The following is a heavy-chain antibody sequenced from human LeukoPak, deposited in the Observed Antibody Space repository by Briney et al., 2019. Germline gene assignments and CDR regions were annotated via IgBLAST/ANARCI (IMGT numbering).Heavy chain of an antibody. CDR2: ISNGNT. J-gene: IGHJ5*02. D-gene: IGHD2-15*01. CDR3: VREAGYCASVCLKSNWFDP. Sequence: PGGSLRLSCSASGFSLSNYWMNWVRQPPGKGLEWVAAISNGNTYYADSVRGRFAISRDDSKNMVYLQMNSLRDEDTALYYCVREAGYCASVCLKSNWFDPWGQGTLVTVSS. CDR1: GFSLSNYW. V-gene: IGHV3-23*01.